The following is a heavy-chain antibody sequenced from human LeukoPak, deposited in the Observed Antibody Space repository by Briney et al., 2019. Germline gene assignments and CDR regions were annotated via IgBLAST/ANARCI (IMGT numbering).Heavy chain of an antibody. CDR1: GFTFSNAW. CDR2: IKSKTDGGTT. Sequence: GGSLRLSCAASGFTFSNAWMSWVRQAPGKGLEWVGRIKSKTDGGTTDYAAPVKGRFTISRDDSKNTLYLQMNSLKTEDTAVYYCTTGVVAGTGALDYWGQGTLVTVSS. J-gene: IGHJ4*02. CDR3: TTGVVAGTGALDY. D-gene: IGHD6-19*01. V-gene: IGHV3-15*01.